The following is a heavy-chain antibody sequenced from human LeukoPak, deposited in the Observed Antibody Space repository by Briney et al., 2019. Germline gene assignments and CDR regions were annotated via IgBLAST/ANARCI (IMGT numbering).Heavy chain of an antibody. V-gene: IGHV3-30*18. J-gene: IGHJ4*02. CDR3: AKDSSTGSYYSDY. Sequence: GGSLRLSCAASGFTFSSYGMHWVRQAPGKGLEWVAVISYDGSNKYYADSVKGRFTISRDNSKNTLYLQMNSLRAEDTAVYYCAKDSSTGSYYSDYWGQGTLVTVSS. D-gene: IGHD1-26*01. CDR1: GFTFSSYG. CDR2: ISYDGSNK.